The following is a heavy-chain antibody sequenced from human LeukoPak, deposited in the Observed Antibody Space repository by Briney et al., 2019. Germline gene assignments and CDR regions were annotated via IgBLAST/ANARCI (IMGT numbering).Heavy chain of an antibody. CDR3: ARPLSPGEYSYGFDY. V-gene: IGHV3-21*01. CDR2: ISSSSTYI. J-gene: IGHJ4*02. D-gene: IGHD5-18*01. CDR1: GITFSSYS. Sequence: GGSLRLSCAATGITFSSYSMNWVRQAPGKGLEWVSSISSSSTYIYYADSMKGRFTISRDNAKNSLYLQMNSLRAEDTAVYYCARPLSPGEYSYGFDYWGQGSLVTVSS.